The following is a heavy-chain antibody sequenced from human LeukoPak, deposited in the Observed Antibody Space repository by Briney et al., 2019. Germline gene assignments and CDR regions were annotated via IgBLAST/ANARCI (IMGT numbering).Heavy chain of an antibody. CDR3: ARAYEYSSGWFRNDY. J-gene: IGHJ4*02. D-gene: IGHD6-19*01. V-gene: IGHV3-7*01. CDR1: GFTFTSYW. CDR2: INRDGSEI. Sequence: PGGSLRLSCAASGFTFTSYWMTWVRQAPGRGLEWVANINRDGSEIYYLDSVKGRFAISRDNAKNSLYLQMNGLRGEDTAVYYCARAYEYSSGWFRNDYWGQGTLVTVSS.